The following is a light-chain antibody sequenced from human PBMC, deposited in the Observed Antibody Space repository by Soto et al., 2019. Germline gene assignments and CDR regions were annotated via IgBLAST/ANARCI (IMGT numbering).Light chain of an antibody. CDR3: SSVTGPTTLHV. V-gene: IGLV2-14*03. CDR1: SSDVGAYKY. CDR2: GVS. J-gene: IGLJ1*01. Sequence: QSALTQPASVSGSPGQSVTISCTGTSSDVGAYKYVSWYQKHPGKAPKLMIYGVSNRPSGISNRFSGSKSGNTAFLTISGLQPEDEADYYCSSVTGPTTLHVFGTGTQLTVL.